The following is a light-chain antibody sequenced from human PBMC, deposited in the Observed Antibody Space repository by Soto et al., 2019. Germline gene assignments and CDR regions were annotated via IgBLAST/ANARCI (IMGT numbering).Light chain of an antibody. CDR2: EVS. CDR1: SSDVGGYNY. J-gene: IGLJ2*01. CDR3: SSYAGSNNLV. Sequence: LTQPPSASGSPGQSVTISCTGTSSDVGGYNYVSWYQQHPGKAPKLTIYEVSKRPSGVPDRFSGSKSGNTASLTVSGLQAEDEADYYCSSYAGSNNLVFGGGIKVTVL. V-gene: IGLV2-8*01.